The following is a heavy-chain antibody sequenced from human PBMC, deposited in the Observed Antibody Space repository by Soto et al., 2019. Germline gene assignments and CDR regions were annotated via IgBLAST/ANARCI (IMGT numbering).Heavy chain of an antibody. CDR2: ISSYDSST. V-gene: IGHV3-23*01. CDR3: AKDPNIAMVFNY. CDR1: GFTFSSYA. J-gene: IGHJ4*02. Sequence: PGGSLRLSCAASGFTFSSYAMTWVRQAPGKGLEWVSTISSYDSSTNYADFVKGRFTISRDNSKNTLYLQMNSLRAEDTAVYYCAKDPNIAMVFNYWGQGTLVTVSS. D-gene: IGHD5-18*01.